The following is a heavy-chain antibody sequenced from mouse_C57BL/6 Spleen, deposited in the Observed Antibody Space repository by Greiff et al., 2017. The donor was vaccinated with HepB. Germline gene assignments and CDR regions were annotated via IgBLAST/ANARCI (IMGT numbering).Heavy chain of an antibody. J-gene: IGHJ4*01. Sequence: VKLVESGPGLVQPSQSLSITCTVSGFSLTSYGVHWVRQSPGKGLEWLGVIWRGGSTDYNAAFMSRLSITKDNSKSQVFFKMNSLQADDTAIYYCAKKIYDGYYPHYYAMDYWGQGTSVTVSS. V-gene: IGHV2-5*01. CDR2: IWRGGST. CDR3: AKKIYDGYYPHYYAMDY. D-gene: IGHD2-3*01. CDR1: GFSLTSYG.